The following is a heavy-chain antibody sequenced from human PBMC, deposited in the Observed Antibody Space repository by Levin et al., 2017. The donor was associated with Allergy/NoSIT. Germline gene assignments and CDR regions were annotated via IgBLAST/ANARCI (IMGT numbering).Heavy chain of an antibody. D-gene: IGHD2-15*01. V-gene: IGHV6-1*01. CDR1: RDSVSSNSAA. J-gene: IGHJ4*02. Sequence: SQTLSLTCAISRDSVSSNSAAWNWIRQSPSRGLEWLGRTYYRSKWYNDYAVSVKSRITINPDTSKNQFSLQLNSVTPEDTAVYYCAKSVRVAAKYYFDYWGQGTLVTVSS. CDR3: AKSVRVAAKYYFDY. CDR2: TYYRSKWYN.